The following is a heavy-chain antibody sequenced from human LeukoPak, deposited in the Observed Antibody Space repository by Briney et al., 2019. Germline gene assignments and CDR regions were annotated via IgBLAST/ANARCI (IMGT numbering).Heavy chain of an antibody. CDR2: ISTTGDVI. D-gene: IGHD3-10*02. CDR1: GFIFSHFY. CDR3: AELGITMIGGV. V-gene: IGHV3-11*04. Sequence: GGSLRLSCDASGFIFSHFYMTWIRQAPGKGLEWLSYISTTGDVIRYAESVKGRFTISRDNAKNSLYLQMNSLRAEDTAVYYCAELGITMIGGVWGKGTTVTISS. J-gene: IGHJ6*04.